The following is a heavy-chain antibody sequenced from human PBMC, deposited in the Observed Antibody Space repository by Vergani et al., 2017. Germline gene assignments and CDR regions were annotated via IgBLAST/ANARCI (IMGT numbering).Heavy chain of an antibody. D-gene: IGHD3-3*01. CDR3: AGDYDFWSGYCGYMDV. V-gene: IGHV1-3*01. CDR2: INAGNGNT. J-gene: IGHJ6*04. Sequence: QVQLVQSGAEVKKPGSSVKVSCKASGGTFSSYAISWVRQAPGQRLEWMGWINAGNGNTKYSQKFQGRVTITRDTSASTAYMELSSLRSEDTAVYYCAGDYDFWSGYCGYMDVWGKGTTVTVSS. CDR1: GGTFSSYA.